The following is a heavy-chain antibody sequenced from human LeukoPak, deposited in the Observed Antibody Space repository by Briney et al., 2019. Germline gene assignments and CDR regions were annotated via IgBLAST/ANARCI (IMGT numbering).Heavy chain of an antibody. D-gene: IGHD5-18*01. CDR3: ARSSGHSYGDFDY. CDR1: GVSITSNY. CDR2: THHSGST. Sequence: SETLSLTCSVSGVSITSNYWSWIRQPPGKGLEWIGYTHHSGSTSYNPSLKSRITMSLDTSNNRFSLKLSSVTAADTAVYYCARSSGHSYGDFDYWGQGTLVTVSS. J-gene: IGHJ4*02. V-gene: IGHV4-59*01.